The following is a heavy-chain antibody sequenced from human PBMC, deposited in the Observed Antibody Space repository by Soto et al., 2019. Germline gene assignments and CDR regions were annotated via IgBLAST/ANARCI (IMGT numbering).Heavy chain of an antibody. J-gene: IGHJ4*02. CDR2: IDPSDSYT. V-gene: IGHV5-10-1*01. CDR1: GYSFTSDW. D-gene: IGHD3-3*01. Sequence: PVESLKISCKGSGYSFTSDWISWVRQMPVKGLEWMGRIDPSDSYTNYSPSFQGHVTISADKSISTAYLQWSSLKASDTAMYYCARHSDFWSGYYGYRGQGTLVTVSS. CDR3: ARHSDFWSGYYGY.